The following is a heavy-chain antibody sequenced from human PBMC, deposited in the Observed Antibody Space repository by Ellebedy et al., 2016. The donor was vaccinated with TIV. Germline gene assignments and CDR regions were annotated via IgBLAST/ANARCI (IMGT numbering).Heavy chain of an antibody. Sequence: GESLKISCAASGFTFSGYWMSWIRQAPGKGLEWISYVSGSGTPIYYADSVKGRFTISRDNAKNSLYLQMNSLRAEDTAVYYCARDRPLLNYFDYWGQGALVTVSS. J-gene: IGHJ4*02. CDR2: VSGSGTPI. CDR1: GFTFSGYW. V-gene: IGHV3-11*01. D-gene: IGHD2-21*01. CDR3: ARDRPLLNYFDY.